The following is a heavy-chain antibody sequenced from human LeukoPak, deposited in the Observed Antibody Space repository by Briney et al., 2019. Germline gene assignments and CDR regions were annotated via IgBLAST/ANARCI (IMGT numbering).Heavy chain of an antibody. J-gene: IGHJ4*02. Sequence: PGGSLRLSCAASGFTFSSYGMSWVRQAPGKGLEWVSAISGSGGNTYYADSVMGRFTISRDNSKNTLYLQMNSLRAEGTAVYYCAKTIAGTRYYFDYWGQGTLVTVSS. V-gene: IGHV3-23*01. CDR3: AKTIAGTRYYFDY. D-gene: IGHD1-20*01. CDR2: ISGSGGNT. CDR1: GFTFSSYG.